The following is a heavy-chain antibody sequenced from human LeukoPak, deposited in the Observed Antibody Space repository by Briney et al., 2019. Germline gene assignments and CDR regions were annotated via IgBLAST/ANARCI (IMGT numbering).Heavy chain of an antibody. V-gene: IGHV3-7*01. Sequence: GGSLRLSCAASGFTFSSYWMNWVRQAPGKGLEWVANIKQDGSEKNYVDSVKGRFTISRDNAKNSLYLQMNSLRAEGTAVYYCRVFAETADYWGPGTLVTVSS. J-gene: IGHJ4*02. D-gene: IGHD1-1*01. CDR2: IKQDGSEK. CDR3: RVFAETADY. CDR1: GFTFSSYW.